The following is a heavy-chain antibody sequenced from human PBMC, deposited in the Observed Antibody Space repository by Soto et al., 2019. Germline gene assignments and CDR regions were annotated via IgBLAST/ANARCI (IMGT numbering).Heavy chain of an antibody. D-gene: IGHD3-22*01. V-gene: IGHV3-15*01. CDR1: GFTLSNAW. Sequence: GGSLRLSCAASGFTLSNAWMSWVRQAPGKGLEWVGRIKSKTDRETADYAAPVKGRFTISRDDSKNTLYLEMSRLNTEDTAVYYCTTVDYSDTIGYYSLDYWGQGTLVTVSS. CDR3: TTVDYSDTIGYYSLDY. J-gene: IGHJ4*02. CDR2: IKSKTDRETA.